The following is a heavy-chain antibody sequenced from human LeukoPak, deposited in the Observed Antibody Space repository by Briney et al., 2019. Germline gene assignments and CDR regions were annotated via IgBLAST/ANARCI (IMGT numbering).Heavy chain of an antibody. CDR1: GGSISSNW. D-gene: IGHD6-13*01. CDR2: IDHSGST. Sequence: PSETLSLTCAVSGGSISSNWWSWVRQPPGKGLEWIGEIDHSGSTYYNPSLKSRVTISVDTSKNQFSLQLTSVTAADTAVYYCARAYSSSWYFNWFDPWGQGTLVTVSS. V-gene: IGHV4-4*02. J-gene: IGHJ5*02. CDR3: ARAYSSSWYFNWFDP.